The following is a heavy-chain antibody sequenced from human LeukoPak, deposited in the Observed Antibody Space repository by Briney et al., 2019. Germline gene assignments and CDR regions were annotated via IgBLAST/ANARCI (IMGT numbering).Heavy chain of an antibody. CDR3: ARDRGHYDSSGYYSGYFQH. CDR1: GGTFSGYA. Sequence: SVKVSCKASGGTFSGYAISWVRQAPGQGLEWMGGIIPIFGTANYAQKFQGRVTITADESTSTAYVELSSLRSEDTAVYYCARDRGHYDSSGYYSGYFQHWGQGTLVTVSS. J-gene: IGHJ1*01. CDR2: IIPIFGTA. D-gene: IGHD3-22*01. V-gene: IGHV1-69*13.